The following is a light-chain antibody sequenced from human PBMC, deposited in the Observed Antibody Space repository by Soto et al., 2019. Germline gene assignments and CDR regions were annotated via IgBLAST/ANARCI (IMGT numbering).Light chain of an antibody. CDR1: SSDFGTYNS. Sequence: QSALTQPASVSGSPGQSITISCTGTSSDFGTYNSVSWYQQHPGKAPKLMIYDVTTRPSGVSDRFSGSKSGNTASLTISGLQAEDEGDYYWRSYMISGNYVFATGTKVTV. CDR3: RSYMISGNYV. V-gene: IGLV2-14*01. CDR2: DVT. J-gene: IGLJ1*01.